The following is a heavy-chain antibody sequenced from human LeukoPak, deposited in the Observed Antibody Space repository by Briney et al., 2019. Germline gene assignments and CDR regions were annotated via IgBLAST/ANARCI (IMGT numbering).Heavy chain of an antibody. D-gene: IGHD5-18*01. CDR1: GYRFTSYW. V-gene: IGHV5-10-1*01. CDR3: ARGGTYRYGSSDY. J-gene: IGHJ4*02. Sequence: GESLKISCKGSGYRFTSYWIGWVRQMPGKGLEWMGRIDPSDSYTNYSPSFQGHVTISADKSISTAYLQWSSLKASDTAMYYCARGGTYRYGSSDYWGQGTLVTVSS. CDR2: IDPSDSYT.